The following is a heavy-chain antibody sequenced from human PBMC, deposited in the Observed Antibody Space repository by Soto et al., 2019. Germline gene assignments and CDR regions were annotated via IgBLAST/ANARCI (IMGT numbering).Heavy chain of an antibody. CDR2: IWHDGSDN. CDR1: GFTFSSYG. CDR3: ARDRRGVNDAMDV. V-gene: IGHV3-33*01. Sequence: QVQLVESGGGVVQPGRSLRLSCAASGFTFSSYGMHWVRQAPGKGLEWVAVIWHDGSDNYYADSVKGRFTISRDNSKNTLYMQMNSLRAEDTAVYYCARDRRGVNDAMDVWGQGTTVTVSS. J-gene: IGHJ6*02. D-gene: IGHD3-10*01.